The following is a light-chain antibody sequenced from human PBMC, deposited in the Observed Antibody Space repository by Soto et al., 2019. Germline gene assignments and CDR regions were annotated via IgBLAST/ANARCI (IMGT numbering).Light chain of an antibody. J-gene: IGKJ5*01. V-gene: IGKV3-20*01. CDR1: QRVSSGH. CDR2: GIS. Sequence: EIVLTQSPGTLYLSPGERATLSCRASQRVSSGHLAWYQQKPGQAPRLLIYGISSRATGTPERFSGSGSGTDFTLTISILESEVFAVYSSQYYDYPPTFGQGTLLEIK. CDR3: QYYDYPPT.